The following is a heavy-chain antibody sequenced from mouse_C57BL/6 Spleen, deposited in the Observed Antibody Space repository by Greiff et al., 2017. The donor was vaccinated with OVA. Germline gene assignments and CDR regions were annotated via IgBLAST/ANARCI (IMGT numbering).Heavy chain of an antibody. J-gene: IGHJ3*01. Sequence: EVKLMESGPGLVKPSQSLSLTCSVTGYSITSGYYWNWIRQFPGNKLEWMGYISYDGSNNYNPSLKNRISITRDTSKNQFFLKLNSVTTEDTATYDCAAGRGGFAYWGQGTLVTVSA. V-gene: IGHV3-6*01. CDR2: ISYDGSN. CDR1: GYSITSGYY. CDR3: AAGRGGFAY.